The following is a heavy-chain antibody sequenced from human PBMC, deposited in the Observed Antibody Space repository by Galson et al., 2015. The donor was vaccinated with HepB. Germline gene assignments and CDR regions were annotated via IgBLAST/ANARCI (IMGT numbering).Heavy chain of an antibody. CDR1: GYTFTGYY. D-gene: IGHD4-17*01. CDR3: ARDASTVTTSTGQFDY. Sequence: SVKVSYKASGYTFTGYYMHWVRQAPGQGLEWMGWINPNSGGTNYAQKFQGRVTMTRDTSISTAYMELSRLRSDDTAVYYCARDASTVTTSTGQFDYWGQGTLVTVSS. J-gene: IGHJ4*02. V-gene: IGHV1-2*02. CDR2: INPNSGGT.